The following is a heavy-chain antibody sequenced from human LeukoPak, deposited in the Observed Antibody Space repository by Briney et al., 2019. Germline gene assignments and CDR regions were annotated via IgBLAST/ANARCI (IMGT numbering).Heavy chain of an antibody. Sequence: GGSLRLSCAASGFIFSNYAMSWVRQAPGKGPEWVSAVNGSGDTTYYADSVKGRFTISRDNSKNTMYLEMNSLRAEDTAVYYCAKDLRAVAGRGPFDYWGQGTLVTVSS. CDR1: GFIFSNYA. CDR2: VNGSGDTT. CDR3: AKDLRAVAGRGPFDY. J-gene: IGHJ4*02. V-gene: IGHV3-23*01. D-gene: IGHD6-19*01.